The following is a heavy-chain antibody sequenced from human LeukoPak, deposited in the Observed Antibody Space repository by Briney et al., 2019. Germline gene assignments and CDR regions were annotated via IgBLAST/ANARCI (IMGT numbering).Heavy chain of an antibody. CDR3: AMALGNGTHDH. Sequence: QTGGSLRLSCAASGFTFSSYWMSWVRQAPGKGLEWVAHMNQDGSEKYYVDSVKGRFSISRDNTKNSLYLQMNSLRAEDTALYYCAMALGNGTHDHWGQGTLVTVSS. D-gene: IGHD1-26*01. J-gene: IGHJ4*02. CDR1: GFTFSSYW. CDR2: MNQDGSEK. V-gene: IGHV3-7*01.